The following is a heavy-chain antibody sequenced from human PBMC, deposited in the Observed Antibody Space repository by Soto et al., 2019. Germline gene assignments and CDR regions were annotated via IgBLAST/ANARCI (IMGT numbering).Heavy chain of an antibody. Sequence: QVQLVQSGAEVKKPGASVKVSCKASGYTFTSYGISWVRQAPGQGLEWMGWISAYNGNTNYAQKLQGRVTMTTNTSSSTASMELRSVRPDDTAVYYCARDIGQQLFDYWGQGTLVTVSS. CDR2: ISAYNGNT. J-gene: IGHJ4*02. V-gene: IGHV1-18*01. CDR3: ARDIGQQLFDY. CDR1: GYTFTSYG. D-gene: IGHD6-13*01.